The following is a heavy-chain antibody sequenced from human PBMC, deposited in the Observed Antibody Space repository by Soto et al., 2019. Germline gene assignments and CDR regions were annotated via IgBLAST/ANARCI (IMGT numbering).Heavy chain of an antibody. D-gene: IGHD3-16*01. CDR1: GGSFSGYY. CDR3: ARPFKYYYYGMDV. V-gene: IGHV4-34*01. Sequence: SETLSLTCAVYGGSFSGYYWSWIRQPPGKGLEWIGEINHSGSTNYNPSLKSRVTISVDTSKNQFSLKLSSVTAADTAVYYCARPFKYYYYGMDVWGQGTTVTVSS. J-gene: IGHJ6*02. CDR2: INHSGST.